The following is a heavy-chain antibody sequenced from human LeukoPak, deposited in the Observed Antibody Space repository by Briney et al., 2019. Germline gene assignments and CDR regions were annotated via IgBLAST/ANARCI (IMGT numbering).Heavy chain of an antibody. CDR3: ARARCSSPSCRLDY. CDR2: IYHSEST. V-gene: IGHV4-30-2*01. J-gene: IGHJ4*02. D-gene: IGHD2-2*01. CDR1: GGSISSGVYY. Sequence: TLSLTCTVSGGSISSGVYYWSWIRQPPGKGLEWIGYIYHSESTYYNPSLKSRVTISVDRSKNQFSLKLSSVTAADTAVYYCARARCSSPSCRLDYWGQGTLVTVSS.